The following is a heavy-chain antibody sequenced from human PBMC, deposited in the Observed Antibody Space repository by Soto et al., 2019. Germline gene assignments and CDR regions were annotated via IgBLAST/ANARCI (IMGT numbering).Heavy chain of an antibody. CDR3: ARNYLVVAATEGVLNYYYDMDV. D-gene: IGHD2-15*01. CDR1: GYTFTSYG. CDR2: ISAYNGNT. J-gene: IGHJ6*02. V-gene: IGHV1-18*01. Sequence: QVQLVQSGAEMKKPGASVKVSCKASGYTFTSYGISWVRQAPGQGLKWMGWISAYNGNTNYAQKLQGRVTMTTDTSTSTAYMELRSLRSDDTAVYYCARNYLVVAATEGVLNYYYDMDVWCQGTTVTVSS.